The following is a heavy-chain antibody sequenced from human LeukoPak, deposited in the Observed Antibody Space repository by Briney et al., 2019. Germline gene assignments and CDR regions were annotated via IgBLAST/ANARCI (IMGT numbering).Heavy chain of an antibody. D-gene: IGHD3-16*01. CDR2: IYYSGST. J-gene: IGHJ1*01. V-gene: IGHV4-30-4*01. CDR3: AAGRGDLYLGYFQH. CDR1: GGSISSGDYY. Sequence: SETLSLTCPVSGGSISSGDYYWSWIRQPPGKGLEWIGYIYYSGSTYYNPSLKSRVTISVDTSKNQFSLELSYVTAADAAVYYCAAGRGDLYLGYFQHSGQGTLVTVSS.